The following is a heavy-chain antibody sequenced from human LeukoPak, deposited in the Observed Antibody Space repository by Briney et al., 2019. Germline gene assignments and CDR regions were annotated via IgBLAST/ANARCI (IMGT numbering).Heavy chain of an antibody. V-gene: IGHV1-2*02. J-gene: IGHJ2*01. CDR2: INPNSGGT. CDR1: GGTFSSYA. CDR3: ARGRRTNYWYFDL. Sequence: ASVKFSCKASGGTFSSYAISWVRQAPGQGLEWMGWINPNSGGTNYAQKFQGRVTMTRDTSISTAYMELSRLRSDDTAVYYCARGRRTNYWYFDLWGRGTLVTVSS. D-gene: IGHD1-14*01.